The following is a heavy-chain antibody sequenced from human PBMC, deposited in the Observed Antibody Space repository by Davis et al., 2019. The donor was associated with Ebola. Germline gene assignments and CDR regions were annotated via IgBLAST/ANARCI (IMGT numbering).Heavy chain of an antibody. J-gene: IGHJ5*02. V-gene: IGHV4-34*01. Sequence: MPSETLSLTCAVYGGSFSGYYWSWIRQPPGKGLEWIGEINHSGSTNYNPSLKSRVTISVDTSKNQVSLKLSSVTAADTAMYYCASQYYYDSSGYYYGRFDPWGQGTLVTVSS. D-gene: IGHD3-22*01. CDR3: ASQYYYDSSGYYYGRFDP. CDR2: INHSGST. CDR1: GGSFSGYY.